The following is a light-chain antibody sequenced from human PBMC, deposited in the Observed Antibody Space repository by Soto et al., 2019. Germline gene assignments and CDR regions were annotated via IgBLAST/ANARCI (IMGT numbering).Light chain of an antibody. CDR3: QQYVRSPWT. CDR2: GAS. V-gene: IGKV3-20*01. Sequence: EIVLTQSPGTLSSSPGERATLSCRASQSVTSSYLAWYQQKPGQAPRLVMYGASIRTSGIPERFSGSGSGTDFTLTISRLEPEDFAVYYCQQYVRSPWTFGQGTKVEIK. J-gene: IGKJ1*01. CDR1: QSVTSSY.